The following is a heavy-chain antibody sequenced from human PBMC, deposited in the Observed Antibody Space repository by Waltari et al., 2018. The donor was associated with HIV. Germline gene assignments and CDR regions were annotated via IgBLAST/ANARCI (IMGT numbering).Heavy chain of an antibody. J-gene: IGHJ5*02. Sequence: QVQLQESGPGLVKPSETLSLTCTVSGGSISSYYWSWIRQPAGKGLDWIGRIYTSGSTNYNPSLKSRVTMSVDTSKNQFSLKRSSVTAADTAVYYCARGRYSYGDGWFDPWGQGTLVTVSS. CDR3: ARGRYSYGDGWFDP. CDR2: IYTSGST. D-gene: IGHD5-18*01. CDR1: GGSISSYY. V-gene: IGHV4-4*07.